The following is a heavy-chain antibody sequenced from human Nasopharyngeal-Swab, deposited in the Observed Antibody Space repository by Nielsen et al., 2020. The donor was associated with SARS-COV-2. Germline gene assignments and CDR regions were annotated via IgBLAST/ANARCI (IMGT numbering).Heavy chain of an antibody. D-gene: IGHD1-7*01. Sequence: SETLSLTCAAYGESFSYYYWSWIRQSPGKGLEWISEINHSGATNYTPSLKSRVTISVDTSKNQLSLKVTSVTAADTAVYFCARRTSANYRPGFGSWGQGSLVTVSS. J-gene: IGHJ4*02. CDR3: ARRTSANYRPGFGS. V-gene: IGHV4-34*01. CDR1: GESFSYYY. CDR2: INHSGAT.